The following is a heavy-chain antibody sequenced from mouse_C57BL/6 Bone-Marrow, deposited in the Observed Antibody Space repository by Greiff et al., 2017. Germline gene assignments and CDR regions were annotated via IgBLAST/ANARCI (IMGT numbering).Heavy chain of an antibody. V-gene: IGHV14-3*01. CDR2: IDPANGNT. J-gene: IGHJ1*03. CDR1: GFNFKNSY. CDR3: ARIADGYNWYFDV. D-gene: IGHD2-3*01. Sequence: VQLQQSVAELVRPGASVKLSCTASGFNFKNSYMHWVKQRPEQGLEWIGRIDPANGNTNYDPKFQGKATITADTSSNTAYLQLSSLTSEDTAIYYCARIADGYNWYFDVWGTGTTVTVSS.